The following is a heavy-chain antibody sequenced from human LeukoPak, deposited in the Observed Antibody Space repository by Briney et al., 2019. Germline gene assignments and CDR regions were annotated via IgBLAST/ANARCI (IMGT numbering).Heavy chain of an antibody. J-gene: IGHJ4*02. Sequence: GGSLRLSCAASGFTFDDYAMHWVRHAPGKGLEWVSGISWNSGSIGYADSVKGRFTISRDNAKNSLYLQMNSLRAEDTALYYCAKSYVLTGYCFDYWGQGTLVTVSS. V-gene: IGHV3-9*01. CDR3: AKSYVLTGYCFDY. CDR2: ISWNSGSI. D-gene: IGHD3-9*01. CDR1: GFTFDDYA.